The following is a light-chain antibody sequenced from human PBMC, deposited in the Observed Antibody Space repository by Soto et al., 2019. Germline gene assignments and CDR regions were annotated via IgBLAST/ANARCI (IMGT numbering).Light chain of an antibody. Sequence: EIVLTQSPGTLSLSPGERATLSCRASQSVSSSYLAWYQQKPGQAPRILIYGASSRATGIPDRFSGSGSGTDFTITISRLEPEDFAVYYCQQYGSSRTFGQGPKVEIK. CDR3: QQYGSSRT. V-gene: IGKV3-20*01. J-gene: IGKJ1*01. CDR1: QSVSSSY. CDR2: GAS.